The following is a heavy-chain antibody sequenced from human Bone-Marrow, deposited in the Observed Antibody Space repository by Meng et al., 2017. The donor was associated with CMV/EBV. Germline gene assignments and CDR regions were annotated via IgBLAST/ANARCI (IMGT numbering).Heavy chain of an antibody. CDR1: GGSFSGYY. CDR2: INHSGST. D-gene: IGHD5-12*01. CDR3: ARDRYSGYDALFDP. Sequence: SETLSLTCAVYGGSFSGYYWSWIRQPPGKGLEWIGEINHSGSTNYNPSLKSRVTMSVDTSKNQFSLRLSSVTAADTAVYYCARDRYSGYDALFDPWGQGTLFTVSS. V-gene: IGHV4-34*01. J-gene: IGHJ5*02.